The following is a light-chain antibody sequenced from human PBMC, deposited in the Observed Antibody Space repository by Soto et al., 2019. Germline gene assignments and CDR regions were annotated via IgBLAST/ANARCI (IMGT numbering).Light chain of an antibody. Sequence: QSVLTQPPSASGTPGQRVTISCYGSSSNIGSNTVNWYQQLPGTAPKLLIYSNNQRPSGVPDRFSGSKSGTSASLAISGLQSEDEADYYCAAWDDSLSGPVFGGGTKVTVL. V-gene: IGLV1-44*01. CDR1: SSNIGSNT. CDR3: AAWDDSLSGPV. CDR2: SNN. J-gene: IGLJ3*02.